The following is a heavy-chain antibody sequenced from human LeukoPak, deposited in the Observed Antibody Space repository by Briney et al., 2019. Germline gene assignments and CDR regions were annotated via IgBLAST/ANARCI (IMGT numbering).Heavy chain of an antibody. J-gene: IGHJ4*02. V-gene: IGHV3-21*01. D-gene: IGHD1-7*01. CDR1: GFTFSSYS. Sequence: GGSLRLSCAASGFTFSSYSMNWVRQAPGKGLEWVSSISSSSSYIYYAHSVKGRFTISRDNAKNSLYLQMNSLRAEDTAVYYCARGTGITGTTFGYWGQGTMVTVSS. CDR2: ISSSSSYI. CDR3: ARGTGITGTTFGY.